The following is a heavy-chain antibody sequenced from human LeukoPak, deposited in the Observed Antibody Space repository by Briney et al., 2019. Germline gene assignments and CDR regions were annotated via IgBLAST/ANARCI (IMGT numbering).Heavy chain of an antibody. Sequence: SETLSLTCTVSGGPISSYYWSWIRRPPGKGLEWIGYIYYSGSTNYNPSLKSRVTISVDTSKNQFSLKLSSVTAADTAVYYCARGRSSMVRGYYYYYMDVWGKGTTVTISS. J-gene: IGHJ6*03. CDR1: GGPISSYY. CDR2: IYYSGST. D-gene: IGHD3-10*01. CDR3: ARGRSSMVRGYYYYYMDV. V-gene: IGHV4-59*01.